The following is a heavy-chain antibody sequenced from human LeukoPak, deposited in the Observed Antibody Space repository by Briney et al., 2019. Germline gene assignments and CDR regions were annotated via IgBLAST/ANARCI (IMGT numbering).Heavy chain of an antibody. V-gene: IGHV4-59*01. CDR2: IYYSGST. D-gene: IGHD1-26*01. Sequence: SETLSLTCAVYGGSFSGYYWSWIRQPPGKGLEWIGYIYYSGSTNYNPSLKSRVTISVDTSKNQFSLKLSSVTAADTAVYYCARDTAKGADYWGQGTLVTVSS. J-gene: IGHJ4*02. CDR1: GGSFSGYY. CDR3: ARDTAKGADY.